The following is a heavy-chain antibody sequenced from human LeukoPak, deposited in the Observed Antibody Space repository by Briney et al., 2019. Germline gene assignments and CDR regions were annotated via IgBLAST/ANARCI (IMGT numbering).Heavy chain of an antibody. Sequence: SETLSLTCTVSGGSISSYYWSWIRQPPGKGLEWIGYIYNTGITQYNPSLKSRVTMSMDTSKNQFSLRLSSVTAADTAVYYCARGGWYSDCWGQGTLVTVSS. CDR3: ARGGWYSDC. CDR2: IYNTGIT. D-gene: IGHD6-19*01. J-gene: IGHJ4*02. V-gene: IGHV4-59*01. CDR1: GGSISSYY.